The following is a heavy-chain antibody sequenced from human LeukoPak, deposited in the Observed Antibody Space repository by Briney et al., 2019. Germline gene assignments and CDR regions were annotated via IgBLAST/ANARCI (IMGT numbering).Heavy chain of an antibody. Sequence: SETLSLTCTVSGGSISGYYWSWIRQPPGKGLEWIAFVSHSGSTNYNPSLKNRVAISRDTSKNQLSLKLSSVTAADTAVYYCARDRGSAGGFDFWGQGAPVTVSS. CDR3: ARDRGSAGGFDF. D-gene: IGHD6-13*01. J-gene: IGHJ4*02. CDR2: VSHSGST. CDR1: GGSISGYY. V-gene: IGHV4-59*01.